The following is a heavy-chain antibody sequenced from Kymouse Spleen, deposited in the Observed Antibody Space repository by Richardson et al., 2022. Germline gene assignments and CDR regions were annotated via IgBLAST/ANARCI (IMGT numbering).Heavy chain of an antibody. CDR3: TRQTYDSSGYTPDAFDI. J-gene: IGHJ3*02. CDR2: IRSKANSYAT. D-gene: IGHD3-22*01. Sequence: EVQLVESGGGLVQPGGSLKLSCAASGFTFSGSAMHWVRQASGKGLEWVGRIRSKANSYATAYAASVKGRFTISRDDSKNTAYLQMNSLKTEDTAVYYCTRQTYDSSGYTPDAFDIWGQGTMVTVSS. CDR1: GFTFSGSA. V-gene: IGHV3-73*02.